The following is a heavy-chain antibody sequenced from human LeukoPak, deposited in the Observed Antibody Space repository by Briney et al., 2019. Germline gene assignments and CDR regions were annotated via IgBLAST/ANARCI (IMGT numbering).Heavy chain of an antibody. Sequence: PGGSLRLSCAASGFTFSSFWMSWVRQAPGKGLEWVANIKQDGSEKYYVDSVKGRFTISRDNAKNLLYLQMSSLRAEDTAVYYCARDDYYGMDVWGQGTTVTVSS. V-gene: IGHV3-7*04. CDR1: GFTFSSFW. J-gene: IGHJ6*02. CDR2: IKQDGSEK. CDR3: ARDDYYGMDV.